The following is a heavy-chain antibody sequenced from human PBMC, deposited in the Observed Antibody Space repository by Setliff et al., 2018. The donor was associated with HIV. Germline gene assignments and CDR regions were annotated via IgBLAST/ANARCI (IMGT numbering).Heavy chain of an antibody. V-gene: IGHV4-34*01. CDR1: GGSFSGYY. Sequence: PSETLSLTCAVYGGSFSGYYWSWIRQPPGKGLEWIGGINHSGSTAYNPSLKSRVTISVDTSKNQFSLKLNSVTAADTAVYYCTVYNTGSSKDHYWGQGTPVTVSS. J-gene: IGHJ4*02. CDR3: TVYNTGSSKDHY. CDR2: INHSGST. D-gene: IGHD2-8*02.